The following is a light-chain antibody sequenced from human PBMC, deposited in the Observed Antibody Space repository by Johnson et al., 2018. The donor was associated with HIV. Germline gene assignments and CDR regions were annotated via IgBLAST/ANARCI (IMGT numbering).Light chain of an antibody. CDR3: GTWDNSLSTGGV. J-gene: IGLJ1*01. CDR2: DTS. Sequence: QSVLTQPPSVSAAPGQRVTISCSGSSSNIGNNFVSWYQQLPGTAPKVLIYDTSKRPSGIPDRFSGSKSGTSATLGITGLQTGDEADYYCGTWDNSLSTGGVFGTGTKVTVL. CDR1: SSNIGNNF. V-gene: IGLV1-51*01.